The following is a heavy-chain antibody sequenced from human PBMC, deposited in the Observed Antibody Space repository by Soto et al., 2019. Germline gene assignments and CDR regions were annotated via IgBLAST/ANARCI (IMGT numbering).Heavy chain of an antibody. CDR3: ARKVVLLWFGETKHEYYFDY. D-gene: IGHD3-10*01. CDR2: IIPIFGTA. CDR1: GGTFSSYA. Sequence: SVKVSCKASGGTFSSYAISWVRQAPGQGLEWMGGIIPIFGTANYAQKFQGRVTITADESTSTAYMELSSLRSEDTAVYYCARKVVLLWFGETKHEYYFDYWGQGTLVTVSS. J-gene: IGHJ4*02. V-gene: IGHV1-69*13.